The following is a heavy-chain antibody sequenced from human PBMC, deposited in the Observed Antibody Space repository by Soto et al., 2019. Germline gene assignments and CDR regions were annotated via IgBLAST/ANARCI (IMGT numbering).Heavy chain of an antibody. D-gene: IGHD2-15*01. V-gene: IGHV1-69*12. CDR1: GGTFSSYA. CDR2: IIPIFGTA. CDR3: ARDSGVVAATNYYYYYGMDV. J-gene: IGHJ6*02. Sequence: QVQLVQSGAEVKKPGSSVKVSCKASGGTFSSYAISWVRQAPGQGLEWMGGIIPIFGTANYAQKFQGRVTITADESTSTAYMELSSRRSEDTAVYYCARDSGVVAATNYYYYYGMDVWGQGTTVTVSS.